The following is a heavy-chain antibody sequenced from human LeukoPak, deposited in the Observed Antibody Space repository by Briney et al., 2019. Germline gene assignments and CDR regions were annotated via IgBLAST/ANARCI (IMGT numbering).Heavy chain of an antibody. J-gene: IGHJ4*02. V-gene: IGHV4-39*01. D-gene: IGHD2-21*01. CDR2: ISYGGST. Sequence: PSETLSLTCTVSGGSIRSNSNYWAWVRQPPGGGLGWIGSISYGGSTYYPPSLESPIPISVDTSKNPFSLTLSSVPAADTAVYYCARQALWFFDHWGQGTLVTVSS. CDR3: ARQALWFFDH. CDR1: GGSIRSNSNY.